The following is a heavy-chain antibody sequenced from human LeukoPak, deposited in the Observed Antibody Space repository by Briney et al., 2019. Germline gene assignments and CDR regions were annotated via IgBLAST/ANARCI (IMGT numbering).Heavy chain of an antibody. V-gene: IGHV3-23*01. CDR2: ISGSGGST. Sequence: GGSLRLPCAASGFTFSSYAMSWVRQAPGKGLEWVSAISGSGGSTYYADSVKGRFTISRDNSKNTLYLQMNSLRAEDTAVYYCAKVSDSSGYYYGAFDYWGQGTLVTVSS. CDR1: GFTFSSYA. CDR3: AKVSDSSGYYYGAFDY. D-gene: IGHD3-22*01. J-gene: IGHJ4*02.